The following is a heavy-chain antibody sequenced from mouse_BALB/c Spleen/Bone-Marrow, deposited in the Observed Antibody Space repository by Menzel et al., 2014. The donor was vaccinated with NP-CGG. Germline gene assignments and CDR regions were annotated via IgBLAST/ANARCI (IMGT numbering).Heavy chain of an antibody. Sequence: VQLQQSGPGLAAPSHSLSITCPVSGFSLTSYGVHWVRQPPGKGLEWLGVIWACGSTNYNSALMSRLSISKDNSKSQVFLKMNSLQTDDAAMYYCARDGTAYWGQRTLVTDSA. CDR1: GFSLTSYG. V-gene: IGHV2-9*02. J-gene: IGHJ3*01. CDR2: IWACGST. D-gene: IGHD4-1*01. CDR3: ARDGTAY.